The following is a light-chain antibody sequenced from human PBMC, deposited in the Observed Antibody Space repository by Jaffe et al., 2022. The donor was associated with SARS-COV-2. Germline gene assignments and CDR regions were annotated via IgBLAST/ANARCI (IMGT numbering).Light chain of an antibody. Sequence: DIQMTQSPSTLSASVGDTVTITCRASQSISTWLAWYQQKPGKAPKLLIFTASKLEDGVPSRFSGSGSGTEFTLTISSLQSDDFATYYCQHHKSYPRTFGQGTKVEIK. CDR1: QSISTW. CDR2: TAS. V-gene: IGKV1-5*03. J-gene: IGKJ1*01. CDR3: QHHKSYPRT.